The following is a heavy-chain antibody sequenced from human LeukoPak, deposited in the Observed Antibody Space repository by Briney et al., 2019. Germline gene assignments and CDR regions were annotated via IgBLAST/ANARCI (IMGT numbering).Heavy chain of an antibody. CDR3: AREGPCGSESYCYNDY. Sequence: ASVKVSCKASGYTFTRYGITWVRQAPGQGLEWMGWLSPYNGDTNYAQKFQGRLTMTTDTSTSTAYMELRSLRSDDTAVYYCAREGPCGSESYCYNDYWGQGTLVTVSS. V-gene: IGHV1-18*01. D-gene: IGHD3-10*01. J-gene: IGHJ4*02. CDR2: LSPYNGDT. CDR1: GYTFTRYG.